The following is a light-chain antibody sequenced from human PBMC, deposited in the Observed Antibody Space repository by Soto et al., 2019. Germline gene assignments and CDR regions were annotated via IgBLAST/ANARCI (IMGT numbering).Light chain of an antibody. V-gene: IGLV1-40*01. CDR3: QSYDSTLSGLYV. CDR2: GNN. Sequence: CALTQPPSVSGAPVQMGTISCTRTSANIGAGYDVHWYQQLPGMAPKLLIYGNNKRPSGVPDRFSGSKSGTSASLAITGLQAEDEADYYCQSYDSTLSGLYVLGTGTKVTVL. CDR1: SANIGAGYD. J-gene: IGLJ1*01.